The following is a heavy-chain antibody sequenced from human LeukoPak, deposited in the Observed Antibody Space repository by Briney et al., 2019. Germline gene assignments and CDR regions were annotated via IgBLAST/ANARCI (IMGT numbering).Heavy chain of an antibody. Sequence: PGGSLRLSCAASGFTFSSYWMSWVRQAPGKGLEWVAHIKQDGSEKYYVDSVKGRFTISRDNAKNSLYLQMNSLRAEDTAVYYCAREADYYGSGSPMGYWGQGTLVTVSS. CDR1: GFTFSSYW. CDR3: AREADYYGSGSPMGY. J-gene: IGHJ4*02. D-gene: IGHD3-10*01. CDR2: IKQDGSEK. V-gene: IGHV3-7*01.